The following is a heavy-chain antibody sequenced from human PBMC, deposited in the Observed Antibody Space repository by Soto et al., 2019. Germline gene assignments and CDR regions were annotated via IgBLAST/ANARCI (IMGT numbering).Heavy chain of an antibody. Sequence: EVQLLESGGGLVQPGGSLRLSCAASGFTFSSNAMSWVRQAPGKGLEWVSAISGTTDNTYYADSVKGRFTISRDNSKNTLYRQMNGLRAEDTALYYCARSLRGVIIDFDSWGQGTLVTVSS. D-gene: IGHD3-10*01. J-gene: IGHJ4*02. CDR3: ARSLRGVIIDFDS. CDR2: ISGTTDNT. CDR1: GFTFSSNA. V-gene: IGHV3-23*01.